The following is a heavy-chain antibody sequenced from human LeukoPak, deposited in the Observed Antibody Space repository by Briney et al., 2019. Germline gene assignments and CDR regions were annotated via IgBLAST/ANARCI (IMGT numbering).Heavy chain of an antibody. CDR1: GGSISSYY. Sequence: SETLSLTWTVSGGSISSYYWGWIRQPAGKGMEWIGRTYTSGSTNYNPSLKSRVTMSVDTSKNQFALKLSSVTAADTAVYYCARDHDYVWGSYRYRYYFDYWGQGTLVTVSS. V-gene: IGHV4-4*07. J-gene: IGHJ4*02. D-gene: IGHD3-16*02. CDR3: ARDHDYVWGSYRYRYYFDY. CDR2: TYTSGST.